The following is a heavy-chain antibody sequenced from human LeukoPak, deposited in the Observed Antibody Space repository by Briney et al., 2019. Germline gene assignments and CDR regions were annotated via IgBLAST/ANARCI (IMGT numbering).Heavy chain of an antibody. CDR3: VRDRHYIGNREVRFPY. CDR1: GFTFSSYA. Sequence: PGGSLRLSCAASGFTFSSYAMSWVRQAPGKGLEWVSSDGSGTGYTDSVKGRFTVSRDNARNTLYLQMNSLRAEDTAVYYCVRDRHYIGNREVRFPYWGQGALVTVSS. CDR2: DGSGT. V-gene: IGHV3-23*01. D-gene: IGHD3-10*01. J-gene: IGHJ4*02.